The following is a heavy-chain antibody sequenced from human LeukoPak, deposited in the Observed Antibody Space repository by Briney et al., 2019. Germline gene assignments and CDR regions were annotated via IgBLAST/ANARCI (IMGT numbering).Heavy chain of an antibody. D-gene: IGHD3-10*01. Sequence: GGSLRLSCAASGFTFSSYAIHWVRQAPGKGLEWVAVISYDGNKKYYGDSVKGRFTISRDSSKNTLYMQMNSLRVEDTAVYYCAKDFGYDSGTYATDWGQGTLVTVSS. CDR2: ISYDGNKK. V-gene: IGHV3-30*18. J-gene: IGHJ1*01. CDR1: GFTFSSYA. CDR3: AKDFGYDSGTYATD.